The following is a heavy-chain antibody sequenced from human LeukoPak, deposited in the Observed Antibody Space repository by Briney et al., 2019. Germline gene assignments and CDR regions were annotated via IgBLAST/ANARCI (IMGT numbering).Heavy chain of an antibody. CDR3: ARRPKCSSTSCYSGYFDY. J-gene: IGHJ4*02. V-gene: IGHV3-21*01. CDR2: ISSSSSYI. CDR1: GFTFSSYS. D-gene: IGHD2-2*02. Sequence: GGSLRLSCAASGFTFSSYSMNWVRQAPGKGLERVSSISSSSSYIYYADSVKGRFTISRDNAKNSLYLQMNSLRAEDTAVYYCARRPKCSSTSCYSGYFDYWGQGTLVTVSS.